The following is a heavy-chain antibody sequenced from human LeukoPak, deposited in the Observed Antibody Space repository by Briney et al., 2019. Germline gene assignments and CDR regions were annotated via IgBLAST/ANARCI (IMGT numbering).Heavy chain of an antibody. J-gene: IGHJ6*04. V-gene: IGHV4-34*01. Sequence: SETLSLTCAVYGGSLSGYYWSWIRQPPGKGLEWIGEINHSGSTNYNPSLKSRVTISVDTSKNQFSLKLSSVTAADTAVYYCARGRDCSSTSCYLSRYYYYGMDVWGKGTTVTVSS. CDR3: ARGRDCSSTSCYLSRYYYYGMDV. CDR1: GGSLSGYY. CDR2: INHSGST. D-gene: IGHD2-2*01.